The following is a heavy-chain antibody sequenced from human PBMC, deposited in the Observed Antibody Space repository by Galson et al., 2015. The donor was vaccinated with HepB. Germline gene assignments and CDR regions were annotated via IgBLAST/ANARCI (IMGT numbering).Heavy chain of an antibody. CDR3: ARHTYYYDSSGYSPPGTEFDY. Sequence: QSGAEVKKPGESLKISCKGSGYSFTSYWIGWVRQMPGKGLEWMGIIYPGDSDTRYSPSFQGQVTISADKSISTAYLQWSSLKASDTAMYYCARHTYYYDSSGYSPPGTEFDYWGQGTLVTVSS. D-gene: IGHD3-22*01. CDR1: GYSFTSYW. J-gene: IGHJ4*02. V-gene: IGHV5-51*01. CDR2: IYPGDSDT.